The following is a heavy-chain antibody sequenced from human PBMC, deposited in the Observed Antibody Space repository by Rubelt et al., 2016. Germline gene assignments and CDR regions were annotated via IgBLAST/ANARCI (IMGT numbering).Heavy chain of an antibody. CDR2: SGST. D-gene: IGHD1-1*01. J-gene: IGHJ4*02. CDR3: ARDHGRADY. Sequence: SGSTYYNPSLKSRVTISVDTSKNQFSLKLSSVTAADTAVYYCARDHGRADYWGQGTLVTVSS. V-gene: IGHV4-39*07.